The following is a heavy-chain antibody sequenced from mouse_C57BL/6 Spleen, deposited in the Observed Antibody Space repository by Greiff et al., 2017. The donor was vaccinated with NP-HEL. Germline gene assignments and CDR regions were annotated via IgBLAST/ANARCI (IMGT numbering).Heavy chain of an antibody. D-gene: IGHD1-1*01. CDR1: GYAFSSSW. CDR3: ARITTGNYYAMDY. Sequence: VQLQQSGPELVKPGASVKISCKASGYAFSSSWMNWVKQRPGKGLEWIGRIYPGDGDTNYNGKFKGKATLTADISSSTAYMQLSSLTSEDSAVYFCARITTGNYYAMDYWGQGTSVTVSS. J-gene: IGHJ4*01. CDR2: IYPGDGDT. V-gene: IGHV1-82*01.